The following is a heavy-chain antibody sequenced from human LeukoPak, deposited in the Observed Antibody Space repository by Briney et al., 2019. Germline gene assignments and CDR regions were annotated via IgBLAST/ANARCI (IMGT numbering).Heavy chain of an antibody. V-gene: IGHV4-59*08. CDR1: GDSINDYY. CDR3: ARRRAEGGSNGHYNWFDP. Sequence: SETLSLTCTVSGDSINDYYWGWIRQPPGKGLEWIGYIYYSGRTKYNPSLQSRVTISVDTSKNQFSLKLSSVTAADTAGYYCARRRAEGGSNGHYNWFDPWGQGTLVTVSS. J-gene: IGHJ5*02. CDR2: IYYSGRT. D-gene: IGHD6-13*01.